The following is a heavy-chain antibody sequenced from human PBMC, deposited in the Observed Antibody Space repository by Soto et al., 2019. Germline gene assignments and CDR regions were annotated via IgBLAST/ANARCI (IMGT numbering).Heavy chain of an antibody. D-gene: IGHD4-17*01. Sequence: PSETLSLTCAVYGGSFSGYYWSWIPQPPGKGLEWIGEINHSGSTNYNPSLKSRVTISVDTSKNQFSLKLSSVTAADTAVYYCARKWDGDFDYWGQGTLVTVSS. CDR2: INHSGST. V-gene: IGHV4-34*01. CDR3: ARKWDGDFDY. J-gene: IGHJ4*02. CDR1: GGSFSGYY.